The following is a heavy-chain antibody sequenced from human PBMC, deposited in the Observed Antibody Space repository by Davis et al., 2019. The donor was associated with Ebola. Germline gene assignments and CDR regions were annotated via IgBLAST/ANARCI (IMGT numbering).Heavy chain of an antibody. D-gene: IGHD2-15*01. Sequence: VSVTVSCKASGYTFTNYDVNWVRQATGQGLEWMGWINPKSGNTGYAQKFQGRVTITRDTSISTAYMELSSLRSEDMAVYYCTRGIRYSYWGQGTLVTVSS. V-gene: IGHV1-8*03. J-gene: IGHJ4*02. CDR1: GYTFTNYD. CDR3: TRGIRYSY. CDR2: INPKSGNT.